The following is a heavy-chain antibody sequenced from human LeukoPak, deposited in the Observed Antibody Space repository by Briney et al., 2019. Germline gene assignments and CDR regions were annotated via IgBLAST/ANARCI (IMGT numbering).Heavy chain of an antibody. CDR2: IVVGSGNT. Sequence: SVKVSCKASGFTFTSSAVQWVRQARGQRLEWIGWIVVGSGNTNYAQKFQERVTITRDMSTSTAYMELSSLRSEDTAVYYCAADPQSYYYYYMDVWGKGTTVTVSS. J-gene: IGHJ6*03. CDR1: GFTFTSSA. CDR3: AADPQSYYYYYMDV. V-gene: IGHV1-58*01.